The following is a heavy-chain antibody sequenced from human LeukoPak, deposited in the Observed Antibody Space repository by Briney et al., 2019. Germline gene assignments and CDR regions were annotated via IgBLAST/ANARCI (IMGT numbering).Heavy chain of an antibody. J-gene: IGHJ3*02. Sequence: GGSLRLSCAASGFTFSSYSMNWVRQAPGKGLEWVSSISSSSSYIYYADSVKGRFTISRDNAKNSLYLQMNSLRAEDTAVYYCARDGYYDSSGYYSGAFDIRGQGTMVTVSS. CDR1: GFTFSSYS. V-gene: IGHV3-21*01. D-gene: IGHD3-22*01. CDR3: ARDGYYDSSGYYSGAFDI. CDR2: ISSSSSYI.